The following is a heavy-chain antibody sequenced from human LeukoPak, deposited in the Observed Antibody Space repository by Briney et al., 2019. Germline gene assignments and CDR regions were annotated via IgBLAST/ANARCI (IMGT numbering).Heavy chain of an antibody. CDR1: GFTLSTYA. CDR3: AKPITPIADALDI. V-gene: IGHV3-23*01. CDR2: ISGSGGST. Sequence: GGSLRLSCAASGFTLSTYAMTWVRQAPGKGLEWVSSISGSGGSTYYADSVKGRFTISRDNSKNTLYLQMNSLRAEDTAVYYCAKPITPIADALDIWGQGTMVTVSS. J-gene: IGHJ3*02.